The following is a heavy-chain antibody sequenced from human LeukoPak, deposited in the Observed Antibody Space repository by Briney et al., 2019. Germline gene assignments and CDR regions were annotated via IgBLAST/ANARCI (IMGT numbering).Heavy chain of an antibody. CDR3: AKVLYLRDFWSGYFDY. J-gene: IGHJ4*02. D-gene: IGHD3-3*01. Sequence: GGSLRLSCAASGFIFSNYGMNWVRQAPGKGLEWVAAISASGSATSYADSVRGRFTISRDNSKSTTYLQMNSLRAEDTAVFYCAKVLYLRDFWSGYFDYWGQGIPVTVSS. V-gene: IGHV3-23*01. CDR1: GFIFSNYG. CDR2: ISASGSAT.